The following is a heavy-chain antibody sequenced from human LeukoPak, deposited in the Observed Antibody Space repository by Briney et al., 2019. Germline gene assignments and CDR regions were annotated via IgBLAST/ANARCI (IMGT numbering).Heavy chain of an antibody. CDR1: GYTFTRYG. D-gene: IGHD2-15*01. CDR2: ISGYSGNT. V-gene: IGHV1-18*01. Sequence: GASVKVFCKTSGYTFTRYGASWARQAPGQGLEWMGWISGYSGNTNYAQKVQARVTMTADTSTSTAYMELRSLRSDDTAVYYCARVGCGGGNCYSSADYWSQGTLVTVSS. CDR3: ARVGCGGGNCYSSADY. J-gene: IGHJ4*02.